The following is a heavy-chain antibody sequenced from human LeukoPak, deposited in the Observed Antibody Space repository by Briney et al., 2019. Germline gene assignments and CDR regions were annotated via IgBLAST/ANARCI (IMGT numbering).Heavy chain of an antibody. CDR2: MSGSSGST. V-gene: IGHV3-23*01. CDR1: GFTFSNYA. CDR3: AKDVERSGYYLFDY. D-gene: IGHD3-22*01. J-gene: IGHJ4*02. Sequence: GGSLRLSCAASGFTFSNYATSWVRQAPGKGLEWVSAMSGSSGSTWYADSVKGRFTISRDNSKNTLYLQMNSLGAEDTAVYYCAKDVERSGYYLFDYWGQGTLVTVSS.